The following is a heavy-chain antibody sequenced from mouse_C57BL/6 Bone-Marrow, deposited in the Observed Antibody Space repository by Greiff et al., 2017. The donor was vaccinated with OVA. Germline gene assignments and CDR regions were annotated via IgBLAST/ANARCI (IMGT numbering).Heavy chain of an antibody. J-gene: IGHJ4*01. V-gene: IGHV1-22*01. CDR3: ARSPFITTVVATDYYAMDY. CDR1: GYTFTDYN. CDR2: INPNNGGT. Sequence: EVQVVESGPELVKPGASVKMSCKASGYTFTDYNMHWVKQSHGKSLEWIGYINPNNGGTSYNQKFKGKATLTVNKSSSTAYMELRSLTSEDSAVYYCARSPFITTVVATDYYAMDYGGQGTSVTVSS. D-gene: IGHD1-1*01.